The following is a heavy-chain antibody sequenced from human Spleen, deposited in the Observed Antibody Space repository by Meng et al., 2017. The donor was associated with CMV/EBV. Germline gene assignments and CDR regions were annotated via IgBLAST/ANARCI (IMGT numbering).Heavy chain of an antibody. CDR2: INHSGST. J-gene: IGHJ4*02. V-gene: IGHV4-34*01. D-gene: IGHD2-21*02. CDR1: GGSFRGYY. CDR3: ARGPYYCGGDCYDFDY. Sequence: LGTPSETPSLTAAVYGGSFRGYYWSWIRQPQGKGLEWIGEINHSGSTHYNPSLKRRVTISVDTSKNQFSLKLSSVTAADTAVYYCARGPYYCGGDCYDFDYWGQGTLVTVSS.